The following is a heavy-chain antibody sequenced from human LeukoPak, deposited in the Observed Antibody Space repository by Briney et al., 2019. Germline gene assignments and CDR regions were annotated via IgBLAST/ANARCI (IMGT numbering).Heavy chain of an antibody. J-gene: IGHJ6*02. CDR1: GFTFSSYG. V-gene: IGHV3-30*18. D-gene: IGHD5/OR15-5a*01. CDR2: ISYDGSNK. CDR3: AKVGRASVYYYGMDV. Sequence: PGGSLRLSCAASGFTFSSYGMHWVRQAPGKGLEWVAVISYDGSNKYYADSVKGRLTISRDNSKNTLYLQMNSLRAEDTAVYYCAKVGRASVYYYGMDVWGQGTTVTVSS.